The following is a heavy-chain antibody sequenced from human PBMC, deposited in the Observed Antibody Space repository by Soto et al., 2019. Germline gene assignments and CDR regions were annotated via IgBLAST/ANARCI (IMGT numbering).Heavy chain of an antibody. V-gene: IGHV5-51*01. D-gene: IGHD2-2*01. Sequence: PGESLKISCKGSGYSFTSYWIGWVRQMPGKGLEWMGIIYPGDSDTRYSPSFQGQVTISADKSISTAYLQWSSLKASDTAMYYCARTIGYCSSTSCFALDYWGQGTLVTVSS. CDR1: GYSFTSYW. J-gene: IGHJ4*02. CDR3: ARTIGYCSSTSCFALDY. CDR2: IYPGDSDT.